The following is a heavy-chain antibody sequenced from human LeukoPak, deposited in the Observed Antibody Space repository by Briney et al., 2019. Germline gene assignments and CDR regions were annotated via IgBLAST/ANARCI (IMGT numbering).Heavy chain of an antibody. CDR3: ARDEMVAGQHYGMDV. CDR2: IYYSGST. J-gene: IGHJ6*02. D-gene: IGHD6-19*01. Sequence: SSETLSLTCTVSGGSVSSGSYYWSWIRQPPGRGLEWIGYIYYSGSTNYNPSLKSRVTISVDTSKNQSSLKLSSVTAADTAVYYCARDEMVAGQHYGMDVWGQGTTVTVSS. CDR1: GGSVSSGSYY. V-gene: IGHV4-61*01.